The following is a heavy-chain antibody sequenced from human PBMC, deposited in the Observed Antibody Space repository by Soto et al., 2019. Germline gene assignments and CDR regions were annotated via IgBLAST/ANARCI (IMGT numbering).Heavy chain of an antibody. J-gene: IGHJ3*02. CDR1: GGSISSGGYS. Sequence: SETLSLTCAVSGGSISSGGYSWSWIRQPPGKGLEWIGYIYHSGSTYYNPSLKSRVTISVDRSKNQFSLKLSSVTAADTAVYYGARYIWSGYLLDAFDIWGKGTMVT. CDR3: ARYIWSGYLLDAFDI. CDR2: IYHSGST. V-gene: IGHV4-30-2*01. D-gene: IGHD3-3*01.